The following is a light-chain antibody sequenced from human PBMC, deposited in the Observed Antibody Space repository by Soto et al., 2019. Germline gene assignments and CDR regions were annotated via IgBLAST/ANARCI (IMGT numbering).Light chain of an antibody. V-gene: IGLV1-47*01. CDR1: SSNIGSNY. CDR3: AAWDDSLSGLYV. J-gene: IGLJ1*01. Sequence: QAVVTQPPSASGTPGQRVTISCSGSSSNIGSNYVYWYQQLPGTAPKLLIYRNNQRPSGVPDRFSGSKSGTSASLAISGLRYEDEADYYCAAWDDSLSGLYVLGTGTKLTVL. CDR2: RNN.